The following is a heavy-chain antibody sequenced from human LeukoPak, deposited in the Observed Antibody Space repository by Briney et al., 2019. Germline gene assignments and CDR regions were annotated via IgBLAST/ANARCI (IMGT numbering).Heavy chain of an antibody. CDR3: ARDQNTDY. CDR2: IYYSGST. J-gene: IGHJ4*02. V-gene: IGHV4-39*07. D-gene: IGHD1/OR15-1a*01. Sequence: PSETLSLTCTVSGGSISSSSYYWGWIRQPPGKGLEWIGSIYYSGSTYYKSSLKSRVTISVDTSKNQFSLKLSSVTAADTAVYYCARDQNTDYWGQGTLVTVSS. CDR1: GGSISSSSYY.